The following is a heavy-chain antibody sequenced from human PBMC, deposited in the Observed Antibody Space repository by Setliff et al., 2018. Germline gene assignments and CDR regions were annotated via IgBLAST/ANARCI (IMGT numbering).Heavy chain of an antibody. CDR2: IYRSGST. J-gene: IGHJ4*02. CDR3: ARQLCSSGYCYATTFDY. V-gene: IGHV4-38-2*01. Sequence: LPETLSLTCAVSGYSISSGYYWGWIRQAPGKGLEWIASIYRSGSTYYNPSLKSRVTISVDTSKNQFPLKLSSVTASDTAVYYCARQLCSSGYCYATTFDYWGQGTLVTVS. D-gene: IGHD3-22*01. CDR1: GYSISSGYY.